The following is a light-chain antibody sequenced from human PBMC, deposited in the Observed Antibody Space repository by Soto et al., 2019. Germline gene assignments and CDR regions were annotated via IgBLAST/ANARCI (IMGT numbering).Light chain of an antibody. CDR1: SSDVGGYNY. CDR2: EVS. V-gene: IGLV2-14*01. J-gene: IGLJ3*02. CDR3: SSYTSSSTWV. Sequence: QSVLTQPASVSGSPGQSITISCTGTSSDVGGYNYVSWYQQHPGKAPKLMIYEVSNRPSGVSNRFSGSKSGNTASLTISGLQAEDEADYYCSSYTSSSTWVFGEGTKVTVL.